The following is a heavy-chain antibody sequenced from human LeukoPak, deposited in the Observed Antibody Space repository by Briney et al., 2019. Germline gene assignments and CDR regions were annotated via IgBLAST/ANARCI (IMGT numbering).Heavy chain of an antibody. Sequence: SQTLSLTCAISGDSVSSDSVTWNWIRQSPSRGLEWLVRTYYRSTWYNDYAVSVRGRITVNPDTSKNQFSLHLNSVTPEDTAVYYCARRLTQYDCFDPWGQGILVTVSS. D-gene: IGHD2-2*01. CDR3: ARRLTQYDCFDP. CDR1: GDSVSSDSVT. V-gene: IGHV6-1*01. J-gene: IGHJ5*02. CDR2: TYYRSTWYN.